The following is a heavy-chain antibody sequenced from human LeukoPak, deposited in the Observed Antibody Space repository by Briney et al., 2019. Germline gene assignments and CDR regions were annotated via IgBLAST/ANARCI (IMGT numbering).Heavy chain of an antibody. J-gene: IGHJ5*02. CDR3: ATAGGDGSRMGFDP. CDR2: ISADGSVT. CDR1: GFTLSRYW. D-gene: IGHD2-15*01. Sequence: GGSLRLSCAASGFTLSRYWMHWVRQTPGKGLVWVSCISADGSVTRYADSVKGRFTISRDNTKSTLYLQMHSLRAEDTAVYYCATAGGDGSRMGFDPWGQGTLVTVSS. V-gene: IGHV3-74*01.